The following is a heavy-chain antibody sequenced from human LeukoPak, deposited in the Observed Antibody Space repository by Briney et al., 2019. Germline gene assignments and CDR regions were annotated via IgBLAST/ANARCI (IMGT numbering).Heavy chain of an antibody. CDR3: ARVGYCSGGSCLNWFDH. J-gene: IGHJ5*02. CDR2: INHSGST. Sequence: SETLSLTCTVSGYSISSGYYWGWIRLPPGKGLEWIGIINHSGSTFCNTSLKSRVTISVDTSTNQFSLQLRSVTAADTALYYCARVGYCSGGSCLNWFDHWGRGTLVTVSS. D-gene: IGHD2-15*01. V-gene: IGHV4-38-2*02. CDR1: GYSISSGYY.